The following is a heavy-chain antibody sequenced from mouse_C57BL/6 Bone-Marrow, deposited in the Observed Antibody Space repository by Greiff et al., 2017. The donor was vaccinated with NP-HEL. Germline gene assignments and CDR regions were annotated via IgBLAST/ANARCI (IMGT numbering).Heavy chain of an antibody. CDR1: GYTFTSYV. V-gene: IGHV1-14*01. CDR2: IYPYNDGT. CDR3: ARGGISAWFAY. Sequence: VQLQQSGPELVKPGASVKMSCKASGYTFTSYVMHWVKQKPGQGLEWTGYIYPYNDGTKYNEKFKGKATLTSDKSSSTAYMELSSLTSEDSAVYYCARGGISAWFAYWGQGTLVTVSA. J-gene: IGHJ3*01. D-gene: IGHD3-1*01.